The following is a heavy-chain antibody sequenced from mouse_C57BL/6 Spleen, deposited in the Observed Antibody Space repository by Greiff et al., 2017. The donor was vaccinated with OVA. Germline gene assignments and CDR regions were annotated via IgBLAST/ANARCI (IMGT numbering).Heavy chain of an antibody. CDR1: GYTFTSYG. V-gene: IGHV1-81*01. D-gene: IGHD2-5*01. CDR2: IYPRSGNT. CDR3: ARSANYSNWFDY. Sequence: VKLQQSGAELARPGASVKLSCKASGYTFTSYGISWVKQRTGQGLEWIGEIYPRSGNTYYNEKFKGKATLTADKSSSTAYMELRSLTSEDSAVYFCARSANYSNWFDYWGQGTTLTVSS. J-gene: IGHJ2*01.